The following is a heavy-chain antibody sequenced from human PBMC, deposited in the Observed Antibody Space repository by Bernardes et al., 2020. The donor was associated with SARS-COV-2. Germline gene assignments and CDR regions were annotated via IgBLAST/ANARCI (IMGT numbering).Heavy chain of an antibody. D-gene: IGHD5-12*01. CDR1: GDSVASNSAA. J-gene: IGHJ4*02. CDR3: ARSLPSTGVIVATTSFDY. CDR2: TYYRSKWYN. Sequence: QTLALTGAIAGDSVASNSAAWNWKRQSPSRGLEWLGRTYYRSKWYNDYAGSGKRRITINPDTTKNQFSLQLYSVTPEDTAVYYWARSLPSTGVIVATTSFDYWGQGTLVTVSS. V-gene: IGHV6-1*01.